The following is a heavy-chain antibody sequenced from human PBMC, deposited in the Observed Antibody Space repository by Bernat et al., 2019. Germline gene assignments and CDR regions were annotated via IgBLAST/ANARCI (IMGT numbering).Heavy chain of an antibody. CDR2: ISGGGENT. J-gene: IGHJ4*02. D-gene: IGHD3-3*01. CDR1: GFTFSNYG. V-gene: IGHV3-23*04. Sequence: EVQLVESGGGSVEPGGSLRLSCAASGFTFSNYGMIWVRQAPGKGPEWVSTISGGGENTHYADSVKGRFTIYRDDSKNTLFLHMNSLRAEDTALYYCAIEPPHYDFWIGSDYWGQGTLVTVSS. CDR3: AIEPPHYDFWIGSDY.